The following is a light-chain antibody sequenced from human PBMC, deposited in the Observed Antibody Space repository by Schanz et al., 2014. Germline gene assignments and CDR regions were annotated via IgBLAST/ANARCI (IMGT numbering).Light chain of an antibody. V-gene: IGKV3D-20*02. CDR1: QSVSSSY. J-gene: IGKJ4*01. CDR3: QQRSNGLT. CDR2: GAS. Sequence: EIVLTQSPGTLSLSPGDWASLSCRASQSVSSSYLAWYQQKAGQAPRLLIYGASSRATGIPDRFSGSGSGTDFTLTITRLEPEDFAVYYCQQRSNGLTFGGGTKVEIK.